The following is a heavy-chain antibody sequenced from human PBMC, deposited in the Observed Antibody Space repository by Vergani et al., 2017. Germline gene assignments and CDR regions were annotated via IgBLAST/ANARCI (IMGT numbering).Heavy chain of an antibody. CDR3: ARDPLYXPTWPFLLLYMDV. CDR1: GGSISSGSYY. V-gene: IGHV4-61*02. D-gene: IGHD1-26*01. CDR2: FYTGGGT. Sequence: QVQLQESGPGLVRPSQTLCLTCTVSGGSISSGSYYWSWFRQPAGKGLEWIGRFYTGGGTSYNPSLKSRVTISVATSKNQFSLQLSSVTAADTAVYYCARDPLYXPTWPFLLLYMDVWGQGTTVTVSS. J-gene: IGHJ6*02.